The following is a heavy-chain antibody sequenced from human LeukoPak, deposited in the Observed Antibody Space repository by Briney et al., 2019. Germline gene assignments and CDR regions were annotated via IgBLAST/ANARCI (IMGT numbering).Heavy chain of an antibody. Sequence: PSETLSLTCIVSGGSTSSISHHWGWIRQPPGKGLEWIANIYYAGNTYYNPSLKSRLTISIDTSKNQFSLKLSSVTAADTAVYYCTRETNSAVDYWGQGTLVTVSS. CDR1: GGSTSSISHH. V-gene: IGHV4-39*02. D-gene: IGHD1-14*01. J-gene: IGHJ4*02. CDR3: TRETNSAVDY. CDR2: IYYAGNT.